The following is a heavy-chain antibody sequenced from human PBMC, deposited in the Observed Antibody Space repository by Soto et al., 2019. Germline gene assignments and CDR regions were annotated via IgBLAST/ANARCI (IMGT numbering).Heavy chain of an antibody. CDR1: GCTFSDYY. CDR2: ISSSGSTI. V-gene: IGHV3-11*01. Sequence: GSLRLSCAASGCTFSDYYMTLIRQAPGKGLEWVSYISSSGSTIYYADSVKGRFTISRDNAKNSLYLQMNSMRAEYMAVYYCARDSMTVAGNFDYWGQGTLVTVSS. J-gene: IGHJ4*02. D-gene: IGHD6-19*01. CDR3: ARDSMTVAGNFDY.